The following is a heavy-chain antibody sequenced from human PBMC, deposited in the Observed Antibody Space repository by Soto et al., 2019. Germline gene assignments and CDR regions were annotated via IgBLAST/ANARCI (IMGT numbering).Heavy chain of an antibody. Sequence: SETLSLTCTVSGGSISSSSYYWGRIRQPPGKGLEWIGSIYYSGSTYYNPSLKSRVTISVDTSKNQFSLKLSSVTAADTAVYYCARRSLRLGEDWFDPWGQGTLVTVSS. J-gene: IGHJ5*02. CDR2: IYYSGST. V-gene: IGHV4-39*01. CDR1: GGSISSSSYY. D-gene: IGHD3-16*01. CDR3: ARRSLRLGEDWFDP.